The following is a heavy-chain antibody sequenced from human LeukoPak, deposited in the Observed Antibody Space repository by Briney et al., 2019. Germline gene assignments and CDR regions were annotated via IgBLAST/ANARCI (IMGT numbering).Heavy chain of an antibody. V-gene: IGHV1-2*04. CDR1: GCTFTGYY. Sequence: ASVKVSCKASGCTFTGYYMHWVRQAPGQGLEWMGWINPNSGGTNYAQKFQGWVTMTRDMSMSTAYMELSRLRSDDTAVYYCAGEDNSSGYRPFDIWGQGTMVTVPS. J-gene: IGHJ3*02. D-gene: IGHD3-22*01. CDR2: INPNSGGT. CDR3: AGEDNSSGYRPFDI.